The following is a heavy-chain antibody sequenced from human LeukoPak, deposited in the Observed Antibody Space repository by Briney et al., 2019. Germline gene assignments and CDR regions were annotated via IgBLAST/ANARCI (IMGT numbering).Heavy chain of an antibody. V-gene: IGHV1-2*02. CDR2: INPNSGGT. J-gene: IGHJ4*02. D-gene: IGHD2-2*01. Sequence: ASVKASCKASGYTFTGYYMHWVRQAPGQGLEWMGWINPNSGGTNYAQKFQGRVTMTRDTSISTAYMELSRLRSDDTAVYYCARVCSSTSCYGKLDYWGQGTLVTVSS. CDR1: GYTFTGYY. CDR3: ARVCSSTSCYGKLDY.